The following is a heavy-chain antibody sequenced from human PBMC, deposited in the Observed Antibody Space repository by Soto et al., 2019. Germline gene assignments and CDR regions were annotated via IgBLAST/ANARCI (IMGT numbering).Heavy chain of an antibody. Sequence: QVQLQQWGEGLLKPSETLSLTCAVYGGSFSGDYWNWIRQSLGKGLEWIGEINHSGITNYNPSLKSRATIFVDTSKKQFTLQLTSVTAADTAVYYCARGASTERYFSPSGGAWFDPWGQGTLVTVSS. D-gene: IGHD3-9*01. CDR1: GGSFSGDY. J-gene: IGHJ5*02. CDR3: ARGASTERYFSPSGGAWFDP. V-gene: IGHV4-34*02. CDR2: INHSGIT.